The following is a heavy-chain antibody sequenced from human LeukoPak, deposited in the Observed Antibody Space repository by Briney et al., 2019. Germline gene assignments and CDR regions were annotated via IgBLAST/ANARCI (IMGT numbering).Heavy chain of an antibody. CDR1: GFTFSSYA. CDR2: VSGSGSST. V-gene: IGHV3-23*01. CDR3: AKAVGYCSSTSCPNYFDY. D-gene: IGHD2-2*01. J-gene: IGHJ4*02. Sequence: GGSLRLYCAASGFTFSSYAMSWVRQAPGKGLEWVSAVSGSGSSTYYADSVKGRFSISRDNSKNTLYLQMDSLRADDTAVYYCAKAVGYCSSTSCPNYFDYWGQGTLVTVSS.